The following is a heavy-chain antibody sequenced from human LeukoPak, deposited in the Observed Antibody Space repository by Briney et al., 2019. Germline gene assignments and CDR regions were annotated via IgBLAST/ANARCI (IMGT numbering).Heavy chain of an antibody. CDR3: ARSRSWEDGWFDP. V-gene: IGHV1-8*01. D-gene: IGHD6-13*01. Sequence: ASVKVSCKASGYTFTSYDINWVRQATGQGLEWMGWMNPNSGNTGYAQKFQGRVAITADESTSTAYMELSSLRSEDTAVYYCARSRSWEDGWFDPWGQGTLVTVSS. CDR1: GYTFTSYD. J-gene: IGHJ5*02. CDR2: MNPNSGNT.